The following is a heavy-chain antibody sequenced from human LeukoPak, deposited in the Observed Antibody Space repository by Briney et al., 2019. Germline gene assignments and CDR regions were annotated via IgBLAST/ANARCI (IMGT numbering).Heavy chain of an antibody. CDR2: ISWDGGST. CDR1: GFTFDDYT. V-gene: IGHV3-43*01. CDR3: AKDSGGYSNPYYYYGMDV. D-gene: IGHD1-26*01. J-gene: IGHJ6*02. Sequence: GGSLRLSCAASGFTFDDYTMHWVRQAPGKGLEWVSLISWDGGSTYYADSVKGRFTISRDNSKNSLYLQMNSLRTEDTALYYCAKDSGGYSNPYYYYGMDVWGQGTTVTVSS.